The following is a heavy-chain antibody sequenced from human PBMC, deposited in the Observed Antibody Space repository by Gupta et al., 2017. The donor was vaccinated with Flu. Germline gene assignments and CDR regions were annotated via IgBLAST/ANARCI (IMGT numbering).Heavy chain of an antibody. V-gene: IGHV4-34*01. J-gene: IGHJ6*03. CDR3: ARGFDFWSGYYYYYYMDV. CDR2: INHSGST. D-gene: IGHD3-3*01. Sequence: QVQLQQWGAGLLKPSETLSLTCAVYGGSFSGYYWSWIRQPPGKGLEWIGEINHSGSTNYNPSLKSRVTISVDTSKNQFSLKLSSVTAADTAVYYCARGFDFWSGYYYYYYMDVWGKGTTVTVSS. CDR1: GGSFSGYY.